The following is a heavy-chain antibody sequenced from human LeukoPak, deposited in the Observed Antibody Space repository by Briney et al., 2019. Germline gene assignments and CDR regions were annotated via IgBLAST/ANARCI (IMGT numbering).Heavy chain of an antibody. CDR3: AVRYSGSWYLFDY. D-gene: IGHD6-13*01. CDR2: ISSSSSYI. V-gene: IGHV3-21*01. J-gene: IGHJ4*02. Sequence: GGSLRLSCAASGFTFSSYSMNWVRQAPGKGLEWVSSISSSSSYIYYADSVKGRFTISRDNAKNPLYLQMNSLIAEDTAVYYCAVRYSGSWYLFDYWGQGTLVTVSS. CDR1: GFTFSSYS.